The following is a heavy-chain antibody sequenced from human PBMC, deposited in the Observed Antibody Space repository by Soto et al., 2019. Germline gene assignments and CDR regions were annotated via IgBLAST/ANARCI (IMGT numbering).Heavy chain of an antibody. Sequence: SEPLSLTCTVSGGSISSGGYYWSWIRQHPGKGLEWIGYIHYNGIPYCNPSLKSRVTISVDTSYNQFSMKLSCVTAADTAVYYCASTTGMGPGYFDYWGQGTLVTVS. CDR3: ASTTGMGPGYFDY. CDR1: GGSISSGGYY. CDR2: IHYNGIP. V-gene: IGHV4-31*03. J-gene: IGHJ4*02. D-gene: IGHD5-18*01.